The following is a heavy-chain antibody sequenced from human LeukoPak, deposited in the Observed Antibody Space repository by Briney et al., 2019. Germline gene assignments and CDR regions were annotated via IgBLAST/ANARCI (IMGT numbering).Heavy chain of an antibody. V-gene: IGHV3-48*03. CDR3: ARDSPAGDYDYVWGSYRYNYYYYGMDV. Sequence: GGSLRLSCAASGFTFSSYEMNWVRQAPGKGLEWVSYISSSGSTIYYADSVKGRFTISRDNAKNSLYLQMNSLRAEDTAVYYCARDSPAGDYDYVWGSYRYNYYYYGMDVWGQGTTVTVSS. D-gene: IGHD3-16*02. CDR2: ISSSGSTI. CDR1: GFTFSSYE. J-gene: IGHJ6*02.